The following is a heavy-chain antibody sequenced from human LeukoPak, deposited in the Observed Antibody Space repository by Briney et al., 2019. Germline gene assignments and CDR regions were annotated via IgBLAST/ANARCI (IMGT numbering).Heavy chain of an antibody. CDR3: AREGCSSTSCYGENWFDP. V-gene: IGHV3-30-3*01. D-gene: IGHD2-2*01. CDR2: ISYDGSNK. J-gene: IGHJ5*02. Sequence: PGGSLRLSCAASGFTFSSYAMHWVRQAPGKGLEWVAVISYDGSNKYYADSVKGRFTISRDNPKNTLYLQMNSLRAEDTAVYYCAREGCSSTSCYGENWFDPWGQGTLVTVSS. CDR1: GFTFSSYA.